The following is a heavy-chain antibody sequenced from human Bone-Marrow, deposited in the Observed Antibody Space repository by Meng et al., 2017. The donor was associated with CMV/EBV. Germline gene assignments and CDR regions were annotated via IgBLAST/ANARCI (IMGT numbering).Heavy chain of an antibody. CDR3: AREDTIGGGFWSGYTTTYYYYGMDV. V-gene: IGHV3-7*01. D-gene: IGHD3-3*01. CDR1: GFTFSSYS. J-gene: IGHJ6*02. CDR2: IKQDGSEK. Sequence: GESLKISCAASGFTFSSYSMNWVRQAPGKGLEWVANIKQDGSEKYYVDSVKGRFTISRDNAKNSLYLQMNSLRAEDTAVYYCAREDTIGGGFWSGYTTTYYYYGMDVWGQGTTVTVSS.